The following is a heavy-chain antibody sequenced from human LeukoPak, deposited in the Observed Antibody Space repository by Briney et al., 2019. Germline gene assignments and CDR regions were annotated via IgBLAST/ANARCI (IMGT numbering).Heavy chain of an antibody. V-gene: IGHV3-7*03. CDR1: GFTFRNYW. D-gene: IGHD6-19*01. CDR3: VRNLAVAGTCFDS. Sequence: GGSLRLSCAASGFTFRNYWMSWVRQTPGTGLEWVANIEQDGSDRNYVTSERGRFTISRDNAESSLYLQMNRLRAEDTAVYYCVRNLAVAGTCFDSWGQGTLVTVSS. J-gene: IGHJ4*02. CDR2: IEQDGSDR.